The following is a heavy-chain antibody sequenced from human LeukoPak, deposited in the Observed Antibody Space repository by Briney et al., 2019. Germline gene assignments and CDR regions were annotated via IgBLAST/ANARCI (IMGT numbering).Heavy chain of an antibody. V-gene: IGHV4-59*08. Sequence: SETLSLTCTVSGPSISDYYWSWLRQPPGMGLEWIGYIYSSGGTNYNPSLKSRVTISVDTSKNQFSLKLSSVTAADTAVYYCARVTILGPGGYFDYWGQGTLVTVSS. CDR3: ARVTILGPGGYFDY. CDR2: IYSSGGT. D-gene: IGHD3-10*01. J-gene: IGHJ4*02. CDR1: GPSISDYY.